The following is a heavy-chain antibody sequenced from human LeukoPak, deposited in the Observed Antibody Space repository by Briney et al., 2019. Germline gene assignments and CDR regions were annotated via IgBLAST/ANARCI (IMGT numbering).Heavy chain of an antibody. Sequence: PSETLSLTCTVSGGSISNYHWSWIRQPPGKGLEWIGYIFYSGSTNYSPSLKNRVTISVDTSKNQFSLKLSSVTAADTALYYCARSGSYSGSIDYWGQGTLVTVSS. V-gene: IGHV4-59*01. CDR3: ARSGSYSGSIDY. CDR2: IFYSGST. D-gene: IGHD1-26*01. J-gene: IGHJ4*02. CDR1: GGSISNYH.